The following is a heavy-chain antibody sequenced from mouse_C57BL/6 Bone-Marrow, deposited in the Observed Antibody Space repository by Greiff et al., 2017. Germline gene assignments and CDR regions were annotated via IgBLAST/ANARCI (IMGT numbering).Heavy chain of an antibody. CDR1: GFTFSDYG. D-gene: IGHD3-2*02. J-gene: IGHJ3*01. Sequence: EVQLVESGGGLVKPGGSLKLSCAASGFTFSDYGMRWVRQAPEKGLEWVAYISSGSSTIYYADTVKGHFTISRDNAKNTLFLQMTSLRSEDTAMYYCAREDSSGGAWFAYWGQGTLVTVSA. V-gene: IGHV5-17*01. CDR2: ISSGSSTI. CDR3: AREDSSGGAWFAY.